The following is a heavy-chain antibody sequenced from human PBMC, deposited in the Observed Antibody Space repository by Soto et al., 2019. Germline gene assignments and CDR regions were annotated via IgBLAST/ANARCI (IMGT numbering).Heavy chain of an antibody. CDR3: AKDLGSGSYLFDAFDI. J-gene: IGHJ3*02. D-gene: IGHD1-26*01. V-gene: IGHV3-23*01. Sequence: PGGSLRLSCAASGFTFSDDAMSWVRQAPGKGLEWVSAMSGSGDSTYYADSVKGRFTISRDNSKNTLYLQMNSLRAEDTAVYYCAKDLGSGSYLFDAFDIWGQGTMVTVSS. CDR1: GFTFSDDA. CDR2: MSGSGDST.